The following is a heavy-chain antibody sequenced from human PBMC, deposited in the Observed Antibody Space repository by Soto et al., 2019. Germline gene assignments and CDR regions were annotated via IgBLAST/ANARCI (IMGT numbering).Heavy chain of an antibody. J-gene: IGHJ6*02. CDR2: ISAYNGNT. V-gene: IGHV1-18*01. Sequence: ASVKVSCKASGYTLTSYGMSWVRQRQAPGQGLEWMGWISAYNGNTNYAQKFQGRVTMTTDTSTSTVYMELSSLRSEDTAVYYCARDLYYYDSSGYLMGVWGQGTTVTVSS. CDR3: ARDLYYYDSSGYLMGV. CDR1: GYTLTSYG. D-gene: IGHD3-22*01.